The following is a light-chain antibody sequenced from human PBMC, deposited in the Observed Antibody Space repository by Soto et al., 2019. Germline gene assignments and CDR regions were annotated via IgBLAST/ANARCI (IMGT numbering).Light chain of an antibody. CDR3: QAWDSSTVV. CDR2: EDD. CDR1: KLGDKY. Sequence: SYELTQPPSVSVSPGQTASITCSGDKLGDKYGSWYQQKPGQSPVLVIYEDDKRPSGIPERFSGSNSGNTATLTISGTQAMDEADYYCQAWDSSTVVFGGGTKVTVL. J-gene: IGLJ2*01. V-gene: IGLV3-1*01.